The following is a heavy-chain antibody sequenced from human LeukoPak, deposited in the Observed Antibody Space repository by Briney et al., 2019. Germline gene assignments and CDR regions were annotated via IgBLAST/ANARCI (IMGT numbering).Heavy chain of an antibody. CDR2: IIPISGTA. J-gene: IGHJ3*02. CDR1: GGTFSSYA. Sequence: SVKVSCKASGGTFSSYAISWVRQAPGQGLEWMGRIIPISGTANHAQKFQGRVTITTDESTSTAYMELSSLRSEETAVYYCARSVGSGYHDAFDIWGQGTMVTVSS. CDR3: ARSVGSGYHDAFDI. D-gene: IGHD3-22*01. V-gene: IGHV1-69*05.